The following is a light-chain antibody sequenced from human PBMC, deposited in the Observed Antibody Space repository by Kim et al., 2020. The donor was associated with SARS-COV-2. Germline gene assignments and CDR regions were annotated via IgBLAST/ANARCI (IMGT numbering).Light chain of an antibody. Sequence: EIVLTQSPGILSLSPGEGATLSCRASQSVSSSYLVWYQQKPGQAPRLLIYGASSRATGIPDRFSVSGSGTDFTLTISRLEPEDFAVYYCQQYGTSPTFGGGTKVDIK. CDR1: QSVSSSY. V-gene: IGKV3-20*01. J-gene: IGKJ4*01. CDR3: QQYGTSPT. CDR2: GAS.